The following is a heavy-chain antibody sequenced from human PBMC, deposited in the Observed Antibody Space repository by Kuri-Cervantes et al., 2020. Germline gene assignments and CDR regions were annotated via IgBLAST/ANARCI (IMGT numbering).Heavy chain of an antibody. V-gene: IGHV4-34*12. CDR1: GGTFSGYY. Sequence: SQTLSLTCAVYGGTFSGYYWSWIRQSPRLGRQWIGSVFHSGSTFYNPSLESRLTISVDTSKNQFSLKLTSVTAADTAVYYCAKRNSSSWADPFDIWGQGTMVTVSS. J-gene: IGHJ3*02. CDR3: AKRNSSSWADPFDI. CDR2: VFHSGST. D-gene: IGHD6-13*01.